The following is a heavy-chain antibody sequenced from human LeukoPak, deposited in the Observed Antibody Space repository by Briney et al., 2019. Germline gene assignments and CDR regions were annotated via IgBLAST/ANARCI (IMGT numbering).Heavy chain of an antibody. CDR1: GGSISSSSYY. CDR3: ARLSHYYDSSGSVY. D-gene: IGHD3-22*01. Sequence: PSETLSLTCTVSGGSISSSSYYWGWIRQPPGKGLVWIGSIYYSGRTYYNPSPTSRVTISVDTSKNQFSLKLSSVTAADTAVYYCARLSHYYDSSGSVYWGQGTLVTVSS. CDR2: IYYSGRT. V-gene: IGHV4-39*01. J-gene: IGHJ4*02.